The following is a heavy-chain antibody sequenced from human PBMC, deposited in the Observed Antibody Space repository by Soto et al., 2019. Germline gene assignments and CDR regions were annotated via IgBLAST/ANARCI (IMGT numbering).Heavy chain of an antibody. CDR1: GFTFSSYA. J-gene: IGHJ6*02. V-gene: IGHV3-30-3*01. Sequence: QVQLVESGGGVVQPGRSLRLSCAASGFTFSSYAMHWVRQAPGKGLEWVAVISYDGSNKYYADSVKGRFNISRDNSKNTLYLQMNSLRAEDTAVYYCARDRGSKSYYYYGMDVWGQGTTVTVSS. CDR3: ARDRGSKSYYYYGMDV. D-gene: IGHD2-2*01. CDR2: ISYDGSNK.